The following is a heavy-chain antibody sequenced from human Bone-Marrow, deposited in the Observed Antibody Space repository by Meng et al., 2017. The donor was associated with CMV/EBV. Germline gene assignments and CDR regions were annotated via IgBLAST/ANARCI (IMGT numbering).Heavy chain of an antibody. CDR2: IYYSGGT. CDR3: ASGGWYSDWYFDL. J-gene: IGHJ2*01. CDR1: GGSISSYY. D-gene: IGHD6-19*01. Sequence: SETLSLTCTVAGGSISSYYWSWIRQPPGKGLEWIGYIYYSGGTNYNPSIKSRVTISVDTSKNQFPLKLSSVTAADTAVYYCASGGWYSDWYFDLWGRGTLVTVSS. V-gene: IGHV4-59*01.